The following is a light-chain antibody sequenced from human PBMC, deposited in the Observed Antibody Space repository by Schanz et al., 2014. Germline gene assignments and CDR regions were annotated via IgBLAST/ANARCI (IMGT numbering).Light chain of an antibody. J-gene: IGKJ1*01. CDR1: QSVSSN. V-gene: IGKV3-15*01. CDR2: DAS. CDR3: QQYNNWPPGRT. Sequence: EIVMTQSPASLSVSPGERATLFCRASQSVSSNLAWYQQKPGQAPRLLIYDASTRATGIPARFSGSGSGTEFTLTIRSLQSEDFAVYYCQQYNNWPPGRTFGQGTKVEIK.